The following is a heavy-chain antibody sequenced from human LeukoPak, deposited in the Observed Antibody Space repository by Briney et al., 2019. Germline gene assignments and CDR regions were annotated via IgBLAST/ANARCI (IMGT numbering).Heavy chain of an antibody. CDR1: GFTFRSYA. CDR2: ISYDGNNQ. CDR3: ARALGDQPDYYYGMDV. V-gene: IGHV3-30*04. Sequence: GGSLRLSCAASGFTFRSYAVHWVRQAPGKGLEWVSIISYDGNNQYYADSVRGRFTISRDNSQNTVSLQMSSLRAEDTAVYYCARALGDQPDYYYGMDVWGQGTTVTVSS. D-gene: IGHD2-2*01. J-gene: IGHJ6*02.